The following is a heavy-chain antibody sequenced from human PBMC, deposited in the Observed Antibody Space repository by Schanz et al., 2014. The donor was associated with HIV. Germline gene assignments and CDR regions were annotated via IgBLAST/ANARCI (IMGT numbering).Heavy chain of an antibody. CDR1: GGSLSAYG. D-gene: IGHD5-18*01. CDR2: IIPVLGTI. V-gene: IGHV1-69*01. CDR3: AKGYTYGSRSGIHYGMDV. J-gene: IGHJ6*02. Sequence: VQLVQSGAEVKMPGSSVKVYCKASGGSLSAYGISWVRQAPGQGLEWMGGIIPVLGTIDRTQKFQGRVTITADESTNTAYLELSGLRYEDTAVYYCAKGYTYGSRSGIHYGMDVWGQGTTVIVS.